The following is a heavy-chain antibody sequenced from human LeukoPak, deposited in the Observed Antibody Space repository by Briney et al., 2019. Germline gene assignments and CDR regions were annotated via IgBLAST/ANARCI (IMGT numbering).Heavy chain of an antibody. V-gene: IGHV1-69*13. D-gene: IGHD2-2*02. J-gene: IGHJ4*02. CDR1: GGTFSSYA. Sequence: SVKVSCKASGGTFSSYAISWVRQAPGQGLEWMGGIIPIFGTANYAQKYQGRVTTTADESTSTAYMELSSLRSEDTAVYYCARDTGGHCSSTSCYTPYFDYWGQGTLVTVSS. CDR2: IIPIFGTA. CDR3: ARDTGGHCSSTSCYTPYFDY.